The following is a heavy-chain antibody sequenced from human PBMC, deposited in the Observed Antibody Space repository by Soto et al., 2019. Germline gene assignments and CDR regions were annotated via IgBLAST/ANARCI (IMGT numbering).Heavy chain of an antibody. CDR2: INHSGST. Sequence: SETLSLTCAVYGGSFSGYYWSWIRQPPGKGLEWIGEINHSGSTNYNPSLKSRVTISVDTSKNQFSLKLSSVTAADTAVYYCARGRTYYDFWSGYYRPYYYYGMDVWGQGTTVTVSS. V-gene: IGHV4-34*01. CDR1: GGSFSGYY. D-gene: IGHD3-3*01. CDR3: ARGRTYYDFWSGYYRPYYYYGMDV. J-gene: IGHJ6*02.